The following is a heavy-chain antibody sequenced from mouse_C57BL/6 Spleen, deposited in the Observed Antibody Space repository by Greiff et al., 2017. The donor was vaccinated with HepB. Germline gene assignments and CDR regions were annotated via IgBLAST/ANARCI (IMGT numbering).Heavy chain of an antibody. CDR1: GYSFTGYY. CDR2: INPSTGGT. J-gene: IGHJ2*01. CDR3: ARTRDDGYFNY. D-gene: IGHD2-3*01. Sequence: VQLQQSGPELVKPGASVKISCKASGYSFTGYYMNWVKQSPEKSLEWIGEINPSTGGTTYNQKFKAKATLTVDKSSSTAYMQLKSLTSEDSAVYDCARTRDDGYFNYWGQGTTLTVSS. V-gene: IGHV1-42*01.